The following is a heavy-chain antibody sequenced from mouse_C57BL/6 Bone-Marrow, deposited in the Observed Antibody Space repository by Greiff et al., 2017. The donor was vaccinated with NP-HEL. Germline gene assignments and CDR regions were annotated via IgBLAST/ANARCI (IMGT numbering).Heavy chain of an antibody. V-gene: IGHV1-53*01. CDR3: ARRGDYDEDWYFDV. CDR1: GYTFTSYW. CDR2: INPSNGGT. Sequence: QVQLQQPGTELVKPGASVKLSCKASGYTFTSYWMHWVKPRPGQGLEWIGNINPSNGGTNYNEKFKSKATLTVDKSSSTDYMQLSSLTSEDSAVYYCARRGDYDEDWYFDVWGTGTTVTVSS. D-gene: IGHD2-4*01. J-gene: IGHJ1*03.